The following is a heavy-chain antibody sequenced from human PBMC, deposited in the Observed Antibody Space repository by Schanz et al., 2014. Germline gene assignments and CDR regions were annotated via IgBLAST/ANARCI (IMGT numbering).Heavy chain of an antibody. J-gene: IGHJ5*02. CDR1: EFTFSTDA. V-gene: IGHV3-23*01. CDR3: AKAADWPVTRFDP. Sequence: DVHLLESGGGLVQPGGSLRLSCAASEFTFSTDAMSWVRQAPGKGLEWLSVISASGGSTYYADSVKGRFTISRDNSKNTLYLQMSSLRADDTAVYYCAKAADWPVTRFDPWGQGTLVTVSS. CDR2: ISASGGST. D-gene: IGHD3-9*01.